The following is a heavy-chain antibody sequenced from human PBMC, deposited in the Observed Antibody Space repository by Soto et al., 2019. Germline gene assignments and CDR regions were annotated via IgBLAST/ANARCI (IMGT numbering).Heavy chain of an antibody. Sequence: QVQLVQSGAEVKKPGASVKVSCKASGYTFTSYYMHWVRQAPGQGLEWMGIINPSGGSTSYAQKLQGRVTMTRDTSTSTVYMELSSLRSEDTAVYYCASPSYSRCSSTSCYDYYYYYYMDVWGKGTTVTVSS. D-gene: IGHD2-2*01. CDR3: ASPSYSRCSSTSCYDYYYYYYMDV. J-gene: IGHJ6*03. V-gene: IGHV1-46*03. CDR1: GYTFTSYY. CDR2: INPSGGST.